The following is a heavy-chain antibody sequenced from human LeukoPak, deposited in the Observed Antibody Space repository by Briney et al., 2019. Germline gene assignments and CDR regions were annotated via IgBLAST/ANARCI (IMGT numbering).Heavy chain of an antibody. Sequence: SETLSLTCTVSGGSISSSSFYWGWIRQPPGKGLEWIGSIYYSGSTYYNPSLKSRVTISVDTSKNQFSLKLSSVTAADTAVYYCARGAGSGSYSKSWGQGTLVTVSS. J-gene: IGHJ5*02. CDR1: GGSISSSSFY. D-gene: IGHD3-10*01. V-gene: IGHV4-39*01. CDR2: IYYSGST. CDR3: ARGAGSGSYSKS.